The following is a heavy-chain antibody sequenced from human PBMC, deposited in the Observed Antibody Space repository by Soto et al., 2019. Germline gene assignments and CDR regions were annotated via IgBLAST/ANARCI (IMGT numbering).Heavy chain of an antibody. CDR1: GFTFSSYA. CDR3: AREYCSGGSCYSSLFY. Sequence: PGGSLRLSCAASGFTFSSYAMHWVRQAPGKGLEWVAVISYDGSNKYYADSVKGRFTISRDNSKNTLYLQMNSLRTEDTAVYYCAREYCSGGSCYSSLFYWGQGTLVTVSS. CDR2: ISYDGSNK. J-gene: IGHJ4*02. D-gene: IGHD2-15*01. V-gene: IGHV3-30-3*01.